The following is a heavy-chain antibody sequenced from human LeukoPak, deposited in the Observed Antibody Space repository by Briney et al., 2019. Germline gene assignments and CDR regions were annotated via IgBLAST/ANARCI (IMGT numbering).Heavy chain of an antibody. V-gene: IGHV1-46*01. CDR2: INPSGGST. CDR3: ARGGPAVWFGELTGPYYYMDV. D-gene: IGHD3-10*01. J-gene: IGHJ6*03. Sequence: ASVKVSCKASGYTFTSYYMHWVRQAPGQGLEWMGIINPSGGSTSYAQKFQGRVTMTRDTSTSTVYMELSSVTAADTAVYYCARGGPAVWFGELTGPYYYMDVWGKGTTVTVSS. CDR1: GYTFTSYY.